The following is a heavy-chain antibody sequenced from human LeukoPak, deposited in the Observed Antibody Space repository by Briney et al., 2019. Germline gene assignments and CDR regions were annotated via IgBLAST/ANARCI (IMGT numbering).Heavy chain of an antibody. Sequence: RPGGSLRLSCAASGFTFSSYSMNWVRQAPGKGLEWVSYISSSSSTIYYADSVKGRFTISRDNAKNSLYLQMNSLRAEDTAVYYCVVPAATGRGDFDYWGQGTLVTVSS. J-gene: IGHJ4*02. CDR1: GFTFSSYS. V-gene: IGHV3-48*04. D-gene: IGHD2-2*01. CDR3: VVPAATGRGDFDY. CDR2: ISSSSSTI.